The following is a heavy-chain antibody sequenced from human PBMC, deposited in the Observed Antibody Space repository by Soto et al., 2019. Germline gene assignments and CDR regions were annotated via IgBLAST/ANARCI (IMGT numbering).Heavy chain of an antibody. CDR1: GYTFTSYG. CDR2: ISAYNGNT. V-gene: IGHV1-18*01. Sequence: ASLKVSCKASGYTFTSYGISCVRQAPGQGLEWMGWISAYNGNTNYAQKLQGRVTMTTDTSTSTAYMELRSLRSGDTAVYYCAASFYCSGGSCYSGFDYWGQGTLVTVSS. D-gene: IGHD2-15*01. CDR3: AASFYCSGGSCYSGFDY. J-gene: IGHJ4*02.